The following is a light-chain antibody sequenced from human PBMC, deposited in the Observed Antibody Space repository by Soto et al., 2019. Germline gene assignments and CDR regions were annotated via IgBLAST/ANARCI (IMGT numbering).Light chain of an antibody. Sequence: DIQLTQSPSSLSPSVGDRITLSCRASQSISRNLNWYQQMPGKAPSLLIYAARDLQSGVPGRFSGSGSGTEFNLTISSLQPEDHATSYCQQSHSTPYTFGQGTKLEI. CDR2: AAR. V-gene: IGKV1-39*01. CDR1: QSISRN. CDR3: QQSHSTPYT. J-gene: IGKJ2*01.